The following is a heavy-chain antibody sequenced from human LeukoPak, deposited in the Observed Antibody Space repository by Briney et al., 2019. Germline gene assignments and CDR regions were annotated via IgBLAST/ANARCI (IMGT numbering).Heavy chain of an antibody. V-gene: IGHV4-59*01. CDR1: GGSISSYY. D-gene: IGHD1-26*01. CDR3: ARGQGSGSPWAFDY. CDR2: IHYSGST. J-gene: IGHJ4*02. Sequence: SETLSLTCTVSGGSISSYYWSWIRQPPGMGLEWIGYIHYSGSTTYNPSLKSRVTISVDPSKHQFSLSLSSVTAADTAVYYCARGQGSGSPWAFDYWGQEPLVTVSS.